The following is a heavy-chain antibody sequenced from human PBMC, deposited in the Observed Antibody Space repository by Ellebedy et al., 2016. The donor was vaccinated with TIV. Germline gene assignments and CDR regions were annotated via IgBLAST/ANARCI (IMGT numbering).Heavy chain of an antibody. CDR2: IYYRVGT. CDR1: GGSMNNDC. J-gene: IGHJ6*04. CDR3: ARDRSLDV. V-gene: IGHV4-59*01. Sequence: SETLSLTXTVSGGSMNNDCWSWIRQPPGKGLEGIGYIYYRVGTNYNPSLKSRVTISVDTSKNQFSLKLSSVTAADTAVDYCARDRSLDVWGKGTTVTVSS.